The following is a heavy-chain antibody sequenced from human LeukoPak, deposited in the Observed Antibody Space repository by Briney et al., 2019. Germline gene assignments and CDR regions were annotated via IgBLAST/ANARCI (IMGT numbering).Heavy chain of an antibody. CDR3: AMWPYGSGSCWEGIDY. V-gene: IGHV3-23*01. CDR1: GFTFSSYV. CDR2: ISGSGGNT. Sequence: PGGSLRLSCAASGFTFSSYVMSWVRQAPGKGLEWVSAISGSGGNTYYADSVKGRFTISRDNSKNTLYLQMNSLRAEDTAIYYCAMWPYGSGSCWEGIDYWGQGSLVSVCS. D-gene: IGHD3-10*01. J-gene: IGHJ4*02.